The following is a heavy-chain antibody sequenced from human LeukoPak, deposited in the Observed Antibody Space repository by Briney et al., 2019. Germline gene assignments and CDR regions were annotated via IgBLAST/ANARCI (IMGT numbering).Heavy chain of an antibody. J-gene: IGHJ5*01. D-gene: IGHD2-15*01. V-gene: IGHV3-48*01. CDR2: ISTSSITK. CDR3: AKEMGFCSGGSCYRWFDS. CDR1: EFNFFSYG. Sequence: PGGSLRLSCVASEFNFFSYGMQWVRQAPGKGPEWLSYISTSSITKYYADSVKGRFTISRDDAKNSLSLQMNSLRADDTAVYYCAKEMGFCSGGSCYRWFDSWGQGTLVTVSS.